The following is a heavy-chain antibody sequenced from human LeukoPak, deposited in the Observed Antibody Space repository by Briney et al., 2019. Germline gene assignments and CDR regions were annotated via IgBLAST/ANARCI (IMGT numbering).Heavy chain of an antibody. D-gene: IGHD1-26*01. V-gene: IGHV1-69*13. Sequence: SVTVSCTASGGTFSSYAISWVRQAPGQGLEWMGEIIPIFGTANHAQKFQGRVTITADESTSTAYMELSSLRSEDTAVYYCARGARVGAHREFDYWGQGTLVTVSS. CDR1: GGTFSSYA. CDR2: IIPIFGTA. CDR3: ARGARVGAHREFDY. J-gene: IGHJ4*02.